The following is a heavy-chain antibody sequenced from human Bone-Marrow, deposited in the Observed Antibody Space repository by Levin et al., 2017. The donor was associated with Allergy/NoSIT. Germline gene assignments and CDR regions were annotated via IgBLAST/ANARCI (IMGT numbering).Heavy chain of an antibody. CDR1: GYTFTTYV. J-gene: IGHJ6*02. CDR2: ITAYNGNT. CDR3: TREAGSVAGLKADV. D-gene: IGHD6-19*01. Sequence: ASVKVSCKASGYTFTTYVINWVRQAPGHGLEWVGWITAYNGNTNFAQKFQGRVSLTRDTSTSTAYMELRSLTSDDTAIYYCTREAGSVAGLKADVWGQGTTVTVSS. V-gene: IGHV1-18*01.